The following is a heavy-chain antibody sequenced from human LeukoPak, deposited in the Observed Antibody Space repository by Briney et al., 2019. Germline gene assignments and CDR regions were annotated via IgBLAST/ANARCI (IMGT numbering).Heavy chain of an antibody. CDR1: GGSISSYY. V-gene: IGHV4-59*01. J-gene: IGHJ4*02. Sequence: SETLSLTCTVSGGSISSYYWSWIRQPPEKGLEWIGYIYYSGSTNYNPSLKSRVTISVDTSKNQFSLKLSSVTAADTAVYYCARVGVLGGAPTPYYFDYWGQGTLVTVSS. CDR3: ARVGVLGGAPTPYYFDY. D-gene: IGHD1-26*01. CDR2: IYYSGST.